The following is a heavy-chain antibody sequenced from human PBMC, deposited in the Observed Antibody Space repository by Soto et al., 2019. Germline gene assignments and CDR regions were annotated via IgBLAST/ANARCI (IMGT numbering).Heavy chain of an antibody. D-gene: IGHD6-13*01. CDR2: IWYDGSNK. Sequence: HCGAASADAHNVSGVDGVIKDQCKGLEWVAVIWYDGSNKYYEDSVKGRFTISRDNSKNTLYLQMNSLRAEDTAVYYCARDERARQQLGRFDNWGQGTLLTVYS. J-gene: IGHJ4*02. CDR3: ARDERARQQLGRFDN. V-gene: IGHV3-33*01. CDR1: ADAHNVSG.